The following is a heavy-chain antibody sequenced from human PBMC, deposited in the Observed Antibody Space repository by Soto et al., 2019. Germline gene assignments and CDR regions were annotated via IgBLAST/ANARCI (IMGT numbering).Heavy chain of an antibody. Sequence: QITLKESGPTLVKPTQTLTLTCTFSGFSLSTSGVGVGWIRQPPGKALEWLALIYWDDDKRYSPSLKSRLTTTKXTXINQVVLTMTNMDPVDTATYYCAQTYYDILTGWIDYWGQGTLVTVSS. J-gene: IGHJ4*02. D-gene: IGHD3-9*01. CDR1: GFSLSTSGVG. V-gene: IGHV2-5*02. CDR3: AQTYYDILTGWIDY. CDR2: IYWDDDK.